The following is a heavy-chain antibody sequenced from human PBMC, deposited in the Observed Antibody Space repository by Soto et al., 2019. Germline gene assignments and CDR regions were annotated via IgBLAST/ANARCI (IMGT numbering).Heavy chain of an antibody. Sequence: ASVKVSCKASGYTFTSYGISWVRQAPGQGLEWMGWISAYNGNTNYAQKLQGRVTMTTDTSTSTAYMELRSLRSDDTAVYYCARGVSYYDFWSGYSDYYYYGMDVWGQGTTVTVSS. CDR3: ARGVSYYDFWSGYSDYYYYGMDV. CDR1: GYTFTSYG. V-gene: IGHV1-18*01. D-gene: IGHD3-3*01. CDR2: ISAYNGNT. J-gene: IGHJ6*02.